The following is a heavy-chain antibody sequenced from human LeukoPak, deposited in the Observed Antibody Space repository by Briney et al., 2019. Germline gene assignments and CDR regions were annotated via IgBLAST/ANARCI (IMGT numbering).Heavy chain of an antibody. CDR1: GFTFSSYA. V-gene: IGHV3-23*01. J-gene: IGHJ6*03. Sequence: PGGSLRLSCAASGFTFSSYALSWVRQAPGKGLEWVSAISGSGGSTYYADSVKGRFTISRDNSKNTLYLQMNSLRAEDTAVYYCAKDHHSSSWYETYYYYYMDVWGKGTTVTVSS. CDR2: ISGSGGST. D-gene: IGHD6-13*01. CDR3: AKDHHSSSWYETYYYYYMDV.